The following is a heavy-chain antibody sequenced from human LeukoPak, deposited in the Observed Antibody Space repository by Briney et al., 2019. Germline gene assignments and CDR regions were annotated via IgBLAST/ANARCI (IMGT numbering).Heavy chain of an antibody. J-gene: IGHJ3*02. D-gene: IGHD2-8*01. Sequence: GGSLRLSCAASGFTVSNNFMTWVRQAPGKGLEWVSVIYSGGRTYYPDSVRGRFTISRDNSKNTVHLQMDSLRAEDTAVYYCAKDSDVYGIESPDALHIWGQGTMVTVSS. V-gene: IGHV3-53*01. CDR2: IYSGGRT. CDR3: AKDSDVYGIESPDALHI. CDR1: GFTVSNNF.